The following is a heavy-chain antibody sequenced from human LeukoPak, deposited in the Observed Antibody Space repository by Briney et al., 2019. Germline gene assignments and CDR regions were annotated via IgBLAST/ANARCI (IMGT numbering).Heavy chain of an antibody. Sequence: PGGSLRLSCAASGFSFSSYSMNWVRQAPGKGLEWVSFITSGDNYIYYADSVKGRFTISRDNAKNSLYLQMNSLRAEDTAVYYCARGNSNSWYAVLDYWGQGTPVTVSS. CDR1: GFSFSSYS. CDR3: ARGNSNSWYAVLDY. J-gene: IGHJ4*02. CDR2: ITSGDNYI. D-gene: IGHD6-13*01. V-gene: IGHV3-21*01.